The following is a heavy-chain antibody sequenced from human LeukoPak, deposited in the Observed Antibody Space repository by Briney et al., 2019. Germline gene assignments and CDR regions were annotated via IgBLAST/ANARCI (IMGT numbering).Heavy chain of an antibody. J-gene: IGHJ4*02. D-gene: IGHD3-22*01. Sequence: ASVKVFCKASGYTFTTYDINWVRQATGQGLEWMGWMNPNRGNTGYEQKFQGRVTMTGNTSISTAYMELSSLRSEDTAVYYCARGYYDTNGYYYRLDSWGQGTLVTVSS. CDR2: MNPNRGNT. CDR1: GYTFTTYD. CDR3: ARGYYDTNGYYYRLDS. V-gene: IGHV1-8*01.